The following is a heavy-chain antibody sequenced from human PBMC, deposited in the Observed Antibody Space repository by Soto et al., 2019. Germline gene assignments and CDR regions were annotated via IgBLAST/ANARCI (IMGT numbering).Heavy chain of an antibody. V-gene: IGHV4-59*01. CDR2: IYYSGST. CDR3: ARGVSCSSTSCQTPLVFDY. J-gene: IGHJ4*02. CDR1: GGSIRSYD. D-gene: IGHD2-2*01. Sequence: HSETLSLTCAVSGGSIRSYDWSWIRQPPGKGLELIGYIYYSGSTNYNPSLKSRVTISVDTSKNQFSLKLNSVTAADTAVYYCARGVSCSSTSCQTPLVFDYCGQGTLVTVSS.